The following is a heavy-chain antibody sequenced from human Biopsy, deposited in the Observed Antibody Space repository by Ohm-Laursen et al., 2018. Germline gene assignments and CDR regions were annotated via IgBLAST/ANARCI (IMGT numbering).Heavy chain of an antibody. CDR1: GYTFTGYH. Sequence: ASVSASCKAYGYTFTGYHVHWVRQAPGQGLEWMGWINAKTGDTNYAQKFQGRVTMTRDTSISTAYVDLSSLRSDDTAVYYCTRGGYYYDSLAYYYWFDPWGQGTLVTVSS. V-gene: IGHV1-2*02. D-gene: IGHD3-22*01. CDR2: INAKTGDT. J-gene: IGHJ5*02. CDR3: TRGGYYYDSLAYYYWFDP.